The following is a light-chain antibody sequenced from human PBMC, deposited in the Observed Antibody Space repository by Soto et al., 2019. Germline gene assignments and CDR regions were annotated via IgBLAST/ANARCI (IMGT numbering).Light chain of an antibody. V-gene: IGKV1-13*02. CDR3: QQFNSYLT. CDR1: QGISSA. J-gene: IGKJ4*01. CDR2: DAS. Sequence: AIQLTQSPSSLSASVGDRVTITCRASQGISSALAWYQQKPGKAPKLLIYDASSLTRGVPSRFSGSGSGTDFTLTISSLQPEDFATYYCQQFNSYLTFGGGTKVEIK.